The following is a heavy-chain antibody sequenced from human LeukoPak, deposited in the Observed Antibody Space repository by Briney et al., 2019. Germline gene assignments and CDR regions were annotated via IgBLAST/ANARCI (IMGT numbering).Heavy chain of an antibody. CDR2: ISGGGGST. D-gene: IGHD1-1*01. J-gene: IGHJ4*02. CDR1: GFTFSSYA. Sequence: GGSLRLSCAASGFTFSSYAMSWVRQAPGKGLEWVSAISGGGGSTYYSDSVRGRFTISRDNSKNTLYLQMNNLTVEDTAIYYCAKDHATGWNLDLHFDDWGQGTLVTVSS. V-gene: IGHV3-23*01. CDR3: AKDHATGWNLDLHFDD.